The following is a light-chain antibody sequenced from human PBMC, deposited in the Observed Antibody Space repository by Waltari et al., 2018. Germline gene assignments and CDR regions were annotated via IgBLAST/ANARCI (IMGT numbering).Light chain of an antibody. Sequence: SYVLTQPPSVSVAPGEKARITCRGNNKESKSLRWYQQKPGQAPVLVVYDDSDRPSGIPERFSGSNSGNTATLTISRVEAGDEADYYCQVWDSSSNHWVFGGGTKLTVL. CDR2: DDS. V-gene: IGLV3-21*02. CDR3: QVWDSSSNHWV. J-gene: IGLJ3*02. CDR1: NKESKS.